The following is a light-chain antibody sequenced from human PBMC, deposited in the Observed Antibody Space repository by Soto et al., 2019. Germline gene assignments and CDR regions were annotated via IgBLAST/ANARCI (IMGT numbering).Light chain of an antibody. V-gene: IGKV3-11*01. CDR3: QPRSNWSA. CDR2: DAS. Sequence: VFTQPPATLALSPGERATLSCRASQSVSSYLAWYQQTPGQAPRLLIYDASNRATGIPARFSGSGSGTDFTLTISGQEAEDFAVYFCQPRSNWSAFGEGTRLEIK. J-gene: IGKJ5*01. CDR1: QSVSSY.